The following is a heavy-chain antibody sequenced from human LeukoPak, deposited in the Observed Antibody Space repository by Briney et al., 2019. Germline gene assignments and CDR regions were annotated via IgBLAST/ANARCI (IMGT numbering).Heavy chain of an antibody. CDR1: GFTFSSYS. Sequence: SGGSLRLSCAASGFTFSSYSMNWVRQAPGKGLEWVSSISSSSSYIYYADSVKGRFTISRDNAKNSLYPQMNSLRAEDTAVYYCARGEYSSSAWFDPWGQGTLVTVSS. CDR2: ISSSSSYI. D-gene: IGHD6-6*01. J-gene: IGHJ5*02. CDR3: ARGEYSSSAWFDP. V-gene: IGHV3-21*01.